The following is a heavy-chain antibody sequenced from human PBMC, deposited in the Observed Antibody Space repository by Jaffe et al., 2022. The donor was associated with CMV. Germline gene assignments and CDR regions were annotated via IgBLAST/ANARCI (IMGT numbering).Heavy chain of an antibody. CDR1: GGSISSGGYY. J-gene: IGHJ4*02. CDR3: ARAGPPVPAAIGTFDY. D-gene: IGHD2-2*02. CDR2: IYYSGST. V-gene: IGHV4-31*03. Sequence: QVQLQESGPGLVKPSQTLSLTCTVSGGSISSGGYYWSWIRQHPGKGLEWIGYIYYSGSTYYNPSLKSRVTISVDTSKNQFSLKLSSVTAADTAVYYCARAGPPVPAAIGTFDYWGQGTLVTVSS.